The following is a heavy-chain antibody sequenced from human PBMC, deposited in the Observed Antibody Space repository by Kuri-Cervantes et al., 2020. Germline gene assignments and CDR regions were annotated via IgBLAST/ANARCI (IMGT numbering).Heavy chain of an antibody. D-gene: IGHD6-13*01. J-gene: IGHJ6*02. V-gene: IGHV3-33*01. CDR3: GREYVGDSSSWYSDGMDV. CDR1: GFTFSSYG. CDR2: IWYDGSNK. Sequence: GESLKISCAASGFTFSSYGMHWVRQAPGKGLEWVAVIWYDGSNKYYADSVKGRFTISRDNSKNTLYLQMNSLRAEDTAVYYCGREYVGDSSSWYSDGMDVWGQGTTVTVSS.